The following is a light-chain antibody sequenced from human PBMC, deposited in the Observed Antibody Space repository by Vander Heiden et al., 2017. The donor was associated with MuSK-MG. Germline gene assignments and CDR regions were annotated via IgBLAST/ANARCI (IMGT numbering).Light chain of an antibody. CDR2: GSS. CDR3: LQHGRAPRT. V-gene: IGKV3-20*01. J-gene: IGKJ1*01. Sequence: LTLSPAPPSSSPGVTATLSGSTSHTISNNNLAWYQQKPGQAPRLLIYGSSTRATEIPDRFSASGSGTDFTLTISRLEPEDAAEYYSLQHGRAPRTFGQGTKLEIK. CDR1: HTISNNN.